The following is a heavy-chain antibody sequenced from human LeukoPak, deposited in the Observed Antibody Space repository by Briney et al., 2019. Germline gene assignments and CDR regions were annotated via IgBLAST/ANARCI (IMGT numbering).Heavy chain of an antibody. CDR3: ASRGYYYDSSGYYSAYYFDY. CDR2: IYYSGST. J-gene: IGHJ4*02. Sequence: KPSETLSLTCTVSGGSISSYYWSWIRQPPGKGLEWIGYIYYSGSTNYNPSLKSRVTISVDTSKNQFSLKLSSVTAADTAVYYCASRGYYYDSSGYYSAYYFDYWGQGTLVTVSS. V-gene: IGHV4-59*08. CDR1: GGSISSYY. D-gene: IGHD3-22*01.